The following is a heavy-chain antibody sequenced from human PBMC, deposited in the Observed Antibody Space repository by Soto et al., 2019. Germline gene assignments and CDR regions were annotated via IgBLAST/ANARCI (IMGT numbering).Heavy chain of an antibody. J-gene: IGHJ6*02. V-gene: IGHV3-30-3*01. CDR3: ARAAYYYGSRPRFYYGMDV. CDR2: ISYDGSNK. CDR1: GFTFSSYA. D-gene: IGHD3-10*01. Sequence: QVQLVESGGGVVQPGRSLRLSCAASGFTFSSYAMHWVRQAPGKGLEWVAVISYDGSNKYYADSVKGRFTISRDNSKNPLYLQMNSLRAEDTAVYYCARAAYYYGSRPRFYYGMDVWGQGTTVTVSS.